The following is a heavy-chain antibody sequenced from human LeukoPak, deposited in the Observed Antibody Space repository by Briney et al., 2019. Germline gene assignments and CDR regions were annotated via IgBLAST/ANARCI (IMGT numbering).Heavy chain of an antibody. Sequence: SETLSLTCAVYGGSFSGYYWSWIRQPPGKGLEWIGEINHSGSTNYNPSLKSRVTISVDTSKNQFSLRLSSVTAADTAVYYCARPAPKNRWYFDLWGRGTLVTVSS. CDR3: ARPAPKNRWYFDL. J-gene: IGHJ2*01. CDR2: INHSGST. V-gene: IGHV4-34*01. D-gene: IGHD1-14*01. CDR1: GGSFSGYY.